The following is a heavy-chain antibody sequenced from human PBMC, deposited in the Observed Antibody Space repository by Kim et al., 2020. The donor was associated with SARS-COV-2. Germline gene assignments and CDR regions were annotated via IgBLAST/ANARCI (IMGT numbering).Heavy chain of an antibody. J-gene: IGHJ3*02. Sequence: GNTYYPGSVKSRFTISRENAKNSLYLQMNSLRAGDTAVYYCARGRGPPDIWGQGTMVTVSS. CDR3: ARGRGPPDI. CDR2: GNT. V-gene: IGHV3-13*01.